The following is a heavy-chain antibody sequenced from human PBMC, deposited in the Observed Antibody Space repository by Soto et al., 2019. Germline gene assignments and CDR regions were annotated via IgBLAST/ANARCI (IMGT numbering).Heavy chain of an antibody. Sequence: ASVKVSCKASGYTFTGYDMHWVRQAPGQGLEWMGWINPNSGGTNYAQKFQGRVTMTRDTSISTAYMELSRLRSDDTAVYYCARGDSSGIYGMDVWGQGTTVTVSS. D-gene: IGHD6-19*01. CDR2: INPNSGGT. CDR3: ARGDSSGIYGMDV. V-gene: IGHV1-2*02. CDR1: GYTFTGYD. J-gene: IGHJ6*02.